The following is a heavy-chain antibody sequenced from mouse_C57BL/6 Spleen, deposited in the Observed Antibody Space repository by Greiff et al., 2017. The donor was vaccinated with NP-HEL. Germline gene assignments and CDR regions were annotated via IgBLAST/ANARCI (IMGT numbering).Heavy chain of an antibody. CDR1: GFSLTSYG. CDR3: ARLLGTMDY. Sequence: VQVVESGPGLVQPSQSLSITCTASGFSLTSYGVHWVRQSPGKGLEWLGVIWSGGSTDYNAAFISRLSISKDNSKSQVFFKMNSLQADDTAIYYYARLLGTMDYWGQGTSVTVSS. CDR2: IWSGGST. D-gene: IGHD2-1*01. J-gene: IGHJ4*01. V-gene: IGHV2-2*01.